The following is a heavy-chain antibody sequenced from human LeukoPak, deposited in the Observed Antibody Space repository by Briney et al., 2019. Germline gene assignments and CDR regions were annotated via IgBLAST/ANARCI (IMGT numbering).Heavy chain of an antibody. J-gene: IGHJ4*02. CDR3: ARFGYTSRLAY. CDR1: GYILTNNW. Sequence: GESLKISCKISGYILTNNWIGWVRQVPGKGLEWMGLIYPGNSDTKYSPSFQGQVTVSVDKSISTAYLHGSSLKASDTAMYYCARFGYTSRLAYWGQGTLVTVSS. V-gene: IGHV5-51*01. CDR2: IYPGNSDT. D-gene: IGHD6-13*01.